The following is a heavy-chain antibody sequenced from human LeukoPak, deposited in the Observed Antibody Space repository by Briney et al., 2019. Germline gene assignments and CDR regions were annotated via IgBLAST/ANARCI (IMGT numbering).Heavy chain of an antibody. Sequence: PSQTLSLTCTASGGSISSGGYYWSWIRQHPGKGLEWIGYIYYSGSTYYNPSLKSRVTISVDTSKNQFSLKLSSVTAADTAVYYCARDDDSSGYLDAFDIWGQGTMVTVSS. V-gene: IGHV4-31*03. CDR3: ARDDDSSGYLDAFDI. CDR1: GGSISSGGYY. D-gene: IGHD3-22*01. CDR2: IYYSGST. J-gene: IGHJ3*02.